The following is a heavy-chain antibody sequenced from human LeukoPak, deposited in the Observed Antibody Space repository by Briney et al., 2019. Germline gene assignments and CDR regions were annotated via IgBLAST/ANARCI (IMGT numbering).Heavy chain of an antibody. CDR1: GFTFSSYS. CDR2: ISSSSSYI. CDR3: ARDRGWQQFDY. V-gene: IGHV3-21*01. D-gene: IGHD5-24*01. Sequence: GGSLRLSCAASGFTFSSYSMNWVRQAPGKGLEWVSSISSSSSYIYYADSVKGRFTISRDNAKNSMYLEMNSLRAEDTAVYYCARDRGWQQFDYWGQGTLVTVSS. J-gene: IGHJ4*02.